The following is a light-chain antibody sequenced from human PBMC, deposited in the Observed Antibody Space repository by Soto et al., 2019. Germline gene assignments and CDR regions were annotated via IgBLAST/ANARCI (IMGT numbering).Light chain of an antibody. Sequence: EIVLTQSPATLSLSPGERATLSCRASQSVFSSLAWYQQKPGQAPRLLIYDASNRATGIPARFSGSGSGTDFTLTISGLEPEDFEVYYCQQRSNWPLTLGGGTKVDIK. J-gene: IGKJ4*01. CDR1: QSVFSS. V-gene: IGKV3-11*01. CDR2: DAS. CDR3: QQRSNWPLT.